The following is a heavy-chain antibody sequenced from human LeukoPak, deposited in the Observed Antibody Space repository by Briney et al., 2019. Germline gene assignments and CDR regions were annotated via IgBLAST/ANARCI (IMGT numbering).Heavy chain of an antibody. CDR3: ARDQEWLVQDYYYYYMDV. Sequence: PSETLSLTCTVSGGSISSYCWSWIRQPAGKGLEWIGRIYTSGSTNYNPSLKSRVTMSVDTSKNQFSLKLSSVTAADTAVYYCARDQEWLVQDYYYYYMDVSGNGTTVTVSS. D-gene: IGHD6-19*01. V-gene: IGHV4-4*07. J-gene: IGHJ6*03. CDR2: IYTSGST. CDR1: GGSISSYC.